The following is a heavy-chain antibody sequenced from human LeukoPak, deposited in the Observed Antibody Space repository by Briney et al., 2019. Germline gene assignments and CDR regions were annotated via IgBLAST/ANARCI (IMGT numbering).Heavy chain of an antibody. Sequence: PGGSLRLSCAASGFTFSSYAMSWVRQAPVKELEWVSAISGSGGSTYYADSVKGRFTISRDNSKNTLYLQMNSLRAEDTAVYYCAKGRKSNVYYFDYWGQGTLVTVSS. D-gene: IGHD2-8*01. V-gene: IGHV3-23*01. CDR2: ISGSGGST. CDR1: GFTFSSYA. CDR3: AKGRKSNVYYFDY. J-gene: IGHJ4*02.